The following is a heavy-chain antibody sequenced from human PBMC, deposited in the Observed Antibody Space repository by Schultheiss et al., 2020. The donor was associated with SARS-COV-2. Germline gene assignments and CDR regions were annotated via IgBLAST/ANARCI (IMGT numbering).Heavy chain of an antibody. CDR2: IYYSGST. J-gene: IGHJ4*02. Sequence: SQTLSLTCTVSGGSISSYYWGWIRQPPGKGLEWIGYIYYSGSTKYNPSLKGRVTMSLDTSKNHFSLRLSSVTAADTAVYFCARDSSGYLGGWGQGTLVTVSS. V-gene: IGHV4-59*01. CDR3: ARDSSGYLGG. CDR1: GGSISSYY. D-gene: IGHD3-22*01.